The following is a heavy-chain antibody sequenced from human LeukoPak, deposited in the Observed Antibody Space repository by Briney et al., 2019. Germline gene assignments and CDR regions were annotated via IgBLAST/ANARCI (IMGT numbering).Heavy chain of an antibody. CDR1: GFMFNGYS. CDR3: ARWGLGPSFDS. J-gene: IGHJ4*02. D-gene: IGHD1-26*01. V-gene: IGHV3-21*01. CDR2: ISEGSDYI. Sequence: GGSLRLSCAASGFMFNGYSMTWVRQAPGKGLEWVSYISEGSDYIYYTDSVKGRFTISRDNAKKSLYLQLSSLRVEDTAVYYCARWGLGPSFDSWGQGTLVTVSS.